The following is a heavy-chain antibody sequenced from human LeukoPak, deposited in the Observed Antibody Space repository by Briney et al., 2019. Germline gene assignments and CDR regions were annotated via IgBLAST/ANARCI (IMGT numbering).Heavy chain of an antibody. J-gene: IGHJ4*02. CDR3: ANAGSGSYYYYFDQ. CDR2: ISGSGPST. Sequence: GGSLRLSCAASGFTFSDYAMSRVRQAPGKGLEWVSSISGSGPSTNYADSVKGRFTISRDNSMNTLYLQMNSLRAADTAVYYCANAGSGSYYYYFDQWGQGTLVTVSS. D-gene: IGHD3-10*01. V-gene: IGHV3-23*01. CDR1: GFTFSDYA.